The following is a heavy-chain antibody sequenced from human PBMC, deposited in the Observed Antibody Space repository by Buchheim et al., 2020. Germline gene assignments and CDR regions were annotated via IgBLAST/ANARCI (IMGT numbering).Heavy chain of an antibody. Sequence: EVQLLESGGGLVQPGGSLRLSCAASGFTFSSYSMSWVRQAPGKGLEWVSAISGSGGSTYYADSVKGRFTISRDNSKNTLYLQMNSLIAEDTAVYYCAKDLHYTMVRGVDGMDVWGQGTT. J-gene: IGHJ6*02. CDR1: GFTFSSYS. CDR2: ISGSGGST. CDR3: AKDLHYTMVRGVDGMDV. D-gene: IGHD3-10*01. V-gene: IGHV3-23*01.